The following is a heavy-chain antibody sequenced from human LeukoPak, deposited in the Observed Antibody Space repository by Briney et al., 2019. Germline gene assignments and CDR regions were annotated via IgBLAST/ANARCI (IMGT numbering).Heavy chain of an antibody. CDR3: ARVKVPAAPSYYYYYYYMDV. Sequence: SETLSLTCAVYGGSFRGYCWSWIRQPPGKGLEWIVEINHSGSTNYNPSLKSRVTISVDTSKNQFSLKLSPVTAADTAVYYCARVKVPAAPSYYYYYYYMDVWGKGTTVTVSS. D-gene: IGHD2-2*01. V-gene: IGHV4-34*01. CDR1: GGSFRGYC. CDR2: INHSGST. J-gene: IGHJ6*03.